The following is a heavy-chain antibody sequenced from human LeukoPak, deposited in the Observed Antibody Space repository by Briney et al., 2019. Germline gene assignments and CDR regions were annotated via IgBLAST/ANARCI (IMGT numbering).Heavy chain of an antibody. D-gene: IGHD4-17*01. CDR1: GFTFSSYS. V-gene: IGHV3-21*01. J-gene: IGHJ6*03. Sequence: PGGYLRLSCAASGFTFSSYSMNWVRQAPGKGLEWVSSISSSSSYIYYADSVKGRSTISRDNAKNSLYLQMNSLRAEGTAVYYCASIRGVDDYGDYVDYYYYMDVWGKGTTVTVSS. CDR2: ISSSSSYI. CDR3: ASIRGVDDYGDYVDYYYYMDV.